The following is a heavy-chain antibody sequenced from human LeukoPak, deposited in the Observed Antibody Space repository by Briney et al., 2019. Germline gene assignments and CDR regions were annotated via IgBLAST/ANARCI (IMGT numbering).Heavy chain of an antibody. V-gene: IGHV4-31*03. CDR2: IYYSGST. CDR1: GGSISSGGYY. Sequence: SKTLSLTCTVSGGSISSGGYYWSWIRQHPGKGLEWIGYIYYSGSTYYNPSLKSRVTISVDTSKNQFSLKLSSVTAADTAVYYCVRYYYDSSGFLDYWGQGTLVTVSS. CDR3: VRYYYDSSGFLDY. D-gene: IGHD3-22*01. J-gene: IGHJ4*02.